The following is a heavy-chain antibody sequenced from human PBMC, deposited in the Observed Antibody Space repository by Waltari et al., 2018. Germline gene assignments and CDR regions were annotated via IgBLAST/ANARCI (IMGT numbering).Heavy chain of an antibody. CDR1: GFTFSSYW. D-gene: IGHD6-25*01. CDR2: IKQDGSGK. Sequence: EVQLVESGGGLVQPGGSLRLSCAASGFTFSSYWMSWVRKDPGKGREWVANIKQDGSGKYYVESGKGRFTISRDHAKNSLYLQRNSRGAEDTAVYYWARDQRADDYDGMYVWGQGTTGTV. J-gene: IGHJ6*02. CDR3: ARDQRADDYDGMYV. V-gene: IGHV3-7*01.